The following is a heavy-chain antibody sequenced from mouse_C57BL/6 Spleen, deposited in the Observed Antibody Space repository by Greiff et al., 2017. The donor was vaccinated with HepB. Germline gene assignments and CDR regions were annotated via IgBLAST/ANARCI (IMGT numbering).Heavy chain of an antibody. J-gene: IGHJ1*03. CDR2: FYPGSGSI. D-gene: IGHD1-1*01. Sequence: QVQLQQSGAELVKPGASVKLSCKASGYTFTEYTIHWVKQRSGQGLEWIGWFYPGSGSIKYNEKFKDKATLTADKSSSTVYMELSRVTSEDSAVYFCARHEVVITTVVEWYFDVWGTGTTVTVSS. V-gene: IGHV1-62-2*01. CDR1: GYTFTEYT. CDR3: ARHEVVITTVVEWYFDV.